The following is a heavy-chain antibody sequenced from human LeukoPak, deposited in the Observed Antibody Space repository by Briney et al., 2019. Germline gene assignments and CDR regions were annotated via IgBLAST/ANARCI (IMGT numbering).Heavy chain of an antibody. J-gene: IGHJ5*02. CDR2: INPSGGST. V-gene: IGHV1-46*01. Sequence: ASVKVSCKASGYTFTSYYMHWVRQAPGQGLEWMGIINPSGGSTSYAQKFQGRVTMTRDTSTSTVYMELSRLRSEDTAVYYCARGKSSGDWRGVPWQQLVGRNWFDPWGQGTLVTVSS. CDR3: ARGKSSGDWRGVPWQQLVGRNWFDP. CDR1: GYTFTSYY. D-gene: IGHD6-13*01.